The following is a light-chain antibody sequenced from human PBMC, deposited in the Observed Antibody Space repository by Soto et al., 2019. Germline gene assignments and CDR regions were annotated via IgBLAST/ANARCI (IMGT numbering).Light chain of an antibody. CDR2: DAS. CDR3: QQRSNWPSEPWT. J-gene: IGKJ1*01. Sequence: EIVLTQSPATLSLSPGERATLSCRASQSVSSYLAWYQQKPGQAPRLLIYDASNRATGIPARFSGSGSGTDFTLTISSLEPEDFAVYYCQQRSNWPSEPWTFGQGTKVEIK. V-gene: IGKV3-11*01. CDR1: QSVSSY.